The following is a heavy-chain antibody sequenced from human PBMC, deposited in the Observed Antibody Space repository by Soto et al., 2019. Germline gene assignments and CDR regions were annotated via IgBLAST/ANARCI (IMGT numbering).Heavy chain of an antibody. CDR1: GFNFSGSA. J-gene: IGHJ6*02. CDR3: TRVEEFNPNYGLDV. V-gene: IGHV3-73*01. CDR2: IRTKPNSYAT. Sequence: EEQLVESGGGLVQPGGSLKLSCAASGFNFSGSAVQWVRQASGKGLEWVGRIRTKPNSYATAYAASVIGRFTISRDDSKNTAYLQMNSLKTEDTAVYFCTRVEEFNPNYGLDVWGQGTTVTGSS.